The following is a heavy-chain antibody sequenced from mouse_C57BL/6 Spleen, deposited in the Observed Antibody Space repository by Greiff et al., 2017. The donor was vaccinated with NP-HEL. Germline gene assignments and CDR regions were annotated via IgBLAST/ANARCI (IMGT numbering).Heavy chain of an antibody. J-gene: IGHJ3*01. V-gene: IGHV6-3*01. CDR1: GFTFSNYW. CDR2: IRLKSDNYAT. CDR3: TVGSWFAY. Sequence: EVQLVESGGGLVQPGGSMKLSCVASGFTFSNYWMNWVRQSPEKGLEWVAQIRLKSDNYATHYAVSVKGRFTISRDDSKSSVYLQMNNLRAEDTGIYYCTVGSWFAYWGQGTLVTVSA. D-gene: IGHD2-2*01.